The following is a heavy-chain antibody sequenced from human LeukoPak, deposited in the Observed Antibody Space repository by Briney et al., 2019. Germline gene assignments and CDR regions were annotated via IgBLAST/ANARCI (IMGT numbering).Heavy chain of an antibody. D-gene: IGHD3-22*01. CDR1: GGSFSGYY. Sequence: SETLSLTCAVYGGSFSGYYWSWIRQPPGKGLEWIGEINHSGSTNYNPSLKSRVTISVDTSKNQFSLKLSSVTAADTAVYYCARRQDYYDSSGASPYYFDYWGQGTLVTVSS. J-gene: IGHJ4*02. CDR2: INHSGST. V-gene: IGHV4-34*01. CDR3: ARRQDYYDSSGASPYYFDY.